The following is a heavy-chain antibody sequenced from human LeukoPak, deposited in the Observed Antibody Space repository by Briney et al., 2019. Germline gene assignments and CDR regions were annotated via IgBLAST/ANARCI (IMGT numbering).Heavy chain of an antibody. CDR1: GGSISSYY. CDR3: ARFEWDTSAFDI. Sequence: SETLSLTCTVSGGSISSYYWSWIRQPPGKGLEWIGYIYYSGSTNYNPSLKSRVTISVDTSKNQFSLKLSSVTAADTAVYYCARFEWDTSAFDIWGQGTMVTVSS. J-gene: IGHJ3*02. V-gene: IGHV4-59*01. CDR2: IYYSGST. D-gene: IGHD1-26*01.